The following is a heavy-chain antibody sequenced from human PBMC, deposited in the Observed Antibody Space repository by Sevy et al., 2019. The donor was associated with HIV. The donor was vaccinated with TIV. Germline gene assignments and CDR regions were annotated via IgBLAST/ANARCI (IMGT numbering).Heavy chain of an antibody. CDR3: VRGYFGSGSYRLLY. CDR2: INPNNGDA. CDR1: GYSFTGFY. D-gene: IGHD3-10*01. V-gene: IGHV1-2*02. Sequence: ASVKVSCKASGYSFTGFYIHWMRQAPGQGLEWMGWINPNNGDAKYAQKYQGRVTMTRDTSATTTYMELTSLRSDDTAMYYCVRGYFGSGSYRLLYWGQGALVTVSS. J-gene: IGHJ4*02.